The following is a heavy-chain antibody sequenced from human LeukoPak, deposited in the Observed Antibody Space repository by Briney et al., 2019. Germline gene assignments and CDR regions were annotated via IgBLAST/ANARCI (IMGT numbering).Heavy chain of an antibody. V-gene: IGHV4-4*07. D-gene: IGHD2-15*01. J-gene: IGHJ4*02. CDR1: GGSIRSYY. CDR3: AREFSGQDCSGGSCQDY. Sequence: SSETLSPTCTVSGGSIRSYYWSWIRQPAGKGLEWIGRIHSSGSTNYNPSLKTRVTMSVDTSKSQFSLKLSSVTAADTAVYYCAREFSGQDCSGGSCQDYWGQGTLVTVSS. CDR2: IHSSGST.